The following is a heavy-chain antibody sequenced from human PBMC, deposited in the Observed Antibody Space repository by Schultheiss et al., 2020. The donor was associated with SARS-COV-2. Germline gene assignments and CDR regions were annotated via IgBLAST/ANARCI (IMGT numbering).Heavy chain of an antibody. CDR3: ARDNIVVVPAAGMDV. Sequence: SVKVSCKASGFTFTSSAMQWVRQARGQRLEWIGWIVVGSGNTNYAQKFQERVTITRDMSTSTAYMELSRLRSDDTAVYYCARDNIVVVPAAGMDVWGQGTTVTVSS. CDR2: IVVGSGNT. D-gene: IGHD2-2*01. V-gene: IGHV1-58*02. J-gene: IGHJ6*02. CDR1: GFTFTSSA.